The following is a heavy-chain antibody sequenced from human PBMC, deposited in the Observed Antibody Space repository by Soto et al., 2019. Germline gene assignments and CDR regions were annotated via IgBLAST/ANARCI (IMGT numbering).Heavy chain of an antibody. J-gene: IGHJ4*02. CDR2: IWSDGSDK. V-gene: IGHV3-33*01. CDR3: VRSNRYTGSSGWGGGFDY. D-gene: IGHD6-6*01. CDR1: GFTFSDSG. Sequence: QVQLVESGGGVVQPGGSLRLSCAASGFTFSDSGMHWVRQAPGKGLEWVAVIWSDGSDKSYADSVEGRFTISRDNSKKPRYLQMTSLRAEDTAVFYCVRSNRYTGSSGWGGGFDYWGQGTLVTVSS.